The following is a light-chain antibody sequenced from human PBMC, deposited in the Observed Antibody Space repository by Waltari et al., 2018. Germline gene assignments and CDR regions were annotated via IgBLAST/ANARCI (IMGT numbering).Light chain of an antibody. CDR2: DAS. Sequence: VLSQSPATLSLSPGERATFLCRASQCVSSYLVWYQQKPGQAPRLSIYDASNRPTGIPARFGGSGSEADFSLTIGSLGPEDCAVCYWQQLSDGATFKGETKVKMK. J-gene: IGKJ4*01. V-gene: IGKV3-11*01. CDR3: QQLSDGAT. CDR1: QCVSSY.